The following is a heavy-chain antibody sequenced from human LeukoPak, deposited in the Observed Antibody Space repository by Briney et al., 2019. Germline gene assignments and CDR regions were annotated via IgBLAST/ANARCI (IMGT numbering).Heavy chain of an antibody. J-gene: IGHJ6*03. CDR1: GGSISSYY. CDR2: IYTSGST. CDR3: ARDQPKAVAGHYYYYHYMDV. V-gene: IGHV4-4*07. Sequence: SETLSLTCTVSGGSISSYYWSWIRQPAGKGLEWIGRIYTSGSTNYNPSLKSRVTISVDKSKNQFSLKLSSVTAADTAVYYCARDQPKAVAGHYYYYHYMDVWGKGTTVTVSS. D-gene: IGHD6-19*01.